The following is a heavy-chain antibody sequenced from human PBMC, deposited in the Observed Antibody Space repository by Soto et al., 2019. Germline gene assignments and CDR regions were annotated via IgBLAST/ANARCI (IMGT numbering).Heavy chain of an antibody. CDR2: IIPIFGTA. Sequence: ASVKVSCKASRGTFSSYAISWVRQAPGQGLEWMGGIIPIFGTANYAQKFQGRVTITADESTSTAYMELSSLRSEDTAVYYCARGGIVVVVAATPFFASMDVWGQGTTVTVS. CDR3: ARGGIVVVVAATPFFASMDV. J-gene: IGHJ6*02. CDR1: RGTFSSYA. V-gene: IGHV1-69*13. D-gene: IGHD2-15*01.